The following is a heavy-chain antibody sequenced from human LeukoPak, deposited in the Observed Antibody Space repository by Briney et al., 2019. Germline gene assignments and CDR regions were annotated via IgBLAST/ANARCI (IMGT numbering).Heavy chain of an antibody. Sequence: SETLSLTCAVSGHSIDNGHYWGWIRQPPGKGLEWIGSMYHSGTTYYNPSLKSRVTISVDTSKNQFSLTLTSVTAADAAVYYCARDFSVNPHNVAVLPDAFDVWGPGTNIIVSS. CDR1: GHSIDNGHY. D-gene: IGHD2-8*02. CDR3: ARDFSVNPHNVAVLPDAFDV. CDR2: MYHSGTT. J-gene: IGHJ3*01. V-gene: IGHV4-38-2*02.